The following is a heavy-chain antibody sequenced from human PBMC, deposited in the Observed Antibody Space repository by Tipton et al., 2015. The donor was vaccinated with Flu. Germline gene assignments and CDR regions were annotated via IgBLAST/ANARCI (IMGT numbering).Heavy chain of an antibody. CDR3: ASLYYYGSGSYSQFDY. CDR2: IIPILAIT. Sequence: QLVQSGAEVKKPGSSVKVSCKASGGTFSNYAFSWVRQAPGQGLEWMGGIIPILAITNYAQNFQDRVAITADESTSTAYMEVSSLRSEDTAMYYCASLYYYGSGSYSQFDYWGQGTLVTVSS. J-gene: IGHJ4*02. CDR1: GGTFSNYA. V-gene: IGHV1-69*01. D-gene: IGHD3-10*01.